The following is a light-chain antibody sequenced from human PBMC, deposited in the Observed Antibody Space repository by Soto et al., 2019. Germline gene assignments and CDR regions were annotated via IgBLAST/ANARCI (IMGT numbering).Light chain of an antibody. J-gene: IGLJ1*01. V-gene: IGLV1-47*01. Sequence: QSVLTQPPSASGTPGQRVTISCSGSSSNIGSNYVYWYQQLPGTAPKLLIYRNNQRPSGVPDRFSGSKSGTSASLAISGLRSEYEADYYCAAWDDSLNYVFGTGTKLTVL. CDR3: AAWDDSLNYV. CDR1: SSNIGSNY. CDR2: RNN.